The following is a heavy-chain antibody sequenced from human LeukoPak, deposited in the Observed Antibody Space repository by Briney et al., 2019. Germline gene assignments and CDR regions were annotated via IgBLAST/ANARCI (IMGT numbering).Heavy chain of an antibody. Sequence: SETLSLTCTVSGVSISIYYWSWVRQPPGKGLEWIGYIYNSGSTIYNPSLKSRATISADTSKNQFSLQLSSVTAADTAVYYCARGYSATYGRFDYWGQGTLVTVSS. CDR2: IYNSGST. J-gene: IGHJ4*02. CDR3: ARGYSATYGRFDY. CDR1: GVSISIYY. V-gene: IGHV4-59*01. D-gene: IGHD5-12*01.